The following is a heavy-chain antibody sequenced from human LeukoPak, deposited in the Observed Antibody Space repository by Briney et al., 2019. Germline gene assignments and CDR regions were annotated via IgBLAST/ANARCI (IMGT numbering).Heavy chain of an antibody. V-gene: IGHV4-34*01. CDR2: INHSGST. D-gene: IGHD3-22*01. CDR1: GGSFSGYY. CDR3: ARGDYYDSSGYYYELLALGAFDI. Sequence: SETLSLTCAVYGGSFSGYYWSWIRQPPGKGLEWIGEINHSGSTNYNPSLKSRVTISVDTSKNQFSLKLSSVTAADTAVYYCARGDYYDSSGYYYELLALGAFDIWGQGTMVTV. J-gene: IGHJ3*02.